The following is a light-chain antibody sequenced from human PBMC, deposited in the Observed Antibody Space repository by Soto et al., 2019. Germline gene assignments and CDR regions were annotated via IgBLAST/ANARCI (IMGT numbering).Light chain of an antibody. CDR2: AAS. CDR3: QQSYSTPT. V-gene: IGKV1-39*01. CDR1: QDISNY. Sequence: DIQMTQSPSSLSASVGDRVTITCQASQDISNYLNWYQQKPGKAPKLLIYAASSLQSGVPSRFSGSGSGTDFTLTISSLQPEDFATYYCQQSYSTPTFGGGTKVDIK. J-gene: IGKJ4*01.